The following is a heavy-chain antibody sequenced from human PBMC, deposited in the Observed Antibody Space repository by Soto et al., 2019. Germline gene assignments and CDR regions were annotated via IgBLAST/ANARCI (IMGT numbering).Heavy chain of an antibody. CDR3: ARDCGYSHGPPDY. CDR1: GFTFSSYS. J-gene: IGHJ4*02. D-gene: IGHD5-18*01. Sequence: GGSLRLSCAASGFTFSSYSMNWVRQAPGKGLEWVSYISSSSSTIYYADSVKGRFTISRDNAKNSLYLQMNSLRAEDTAVYYCARDCGYSHGPPDYWGQGTLVTVPS. V-gene: IGHV3-48*01. CDR2: ISSSSSTI.